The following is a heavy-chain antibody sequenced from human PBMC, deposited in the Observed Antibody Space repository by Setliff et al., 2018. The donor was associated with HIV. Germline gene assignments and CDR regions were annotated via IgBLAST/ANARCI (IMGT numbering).Heavy chain of an antibody. CDR1: GITVSGIY. V-gene: IGHV3-11*04. CDR2: ISGLGGGTI. D-gene: IGHD2-15*01. J-gene: IGHJ6*03. CDR3: ARAGVVEGYYYYYYMDV. Sequence: TGGSLRLSCVASGITVSGIYMTWVRQAPGKGLEWVSYISGLGGGTIYYADSVRGRFTISRDDAEKSVYLQMNSLRAEDTAVYYCARAGVVEGYYYYYYMDVWGKGTTVTVSS.